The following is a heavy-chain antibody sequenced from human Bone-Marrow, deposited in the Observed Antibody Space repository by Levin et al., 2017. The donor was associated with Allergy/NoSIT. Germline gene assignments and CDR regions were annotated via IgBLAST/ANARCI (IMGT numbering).Heavy chain of an antibody. D-gene: IGHD2-8*01. J-gene: IGHJ6*02. Sequence: ASVKVSCQTSGYSFNSFVLSWVRQAPGKGLEWMGWISPHSGNTNYAQQFQGRVTMTTDTSTTTGYMELRSLKSDDTAVYYCARDGGYCTNIVCHTNSHHGMDVWGQGTTVTV. CDR1: GYSFNSFV. V-gene: IGHV1-18*01. CDR3: ARDGGYCTNIVCHTNSHHGMDV. CDR2: ISPHSGNT.